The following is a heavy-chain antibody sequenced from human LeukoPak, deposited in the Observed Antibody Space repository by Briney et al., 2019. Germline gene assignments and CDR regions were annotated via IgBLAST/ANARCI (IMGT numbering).Heavy chain of an antibody. V-gene: IGHV1-18*01. Sequence: ASVKVSCKASGYTFTSYGISWVRQAPGQGLEWMGWISAYNGNTNYAQKLQGRVTMTTDTSTSTAYMELSRLRSDDTAVYHCARVKSYYDSSGYYFPYFDYWGQGTLVTVSS. CDR3: ARVKSYYDSSGYYFPYFDY. CDR1: GYTFTSYG. CDR2: ISAYNGNT. D-gene: IGHD3-22*01. J-gene: IGHJ4*02.